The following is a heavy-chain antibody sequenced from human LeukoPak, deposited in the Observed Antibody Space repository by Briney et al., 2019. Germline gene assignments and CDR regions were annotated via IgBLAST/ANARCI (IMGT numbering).Heavy chain of an antibody. V-gene: IGHV3-53*01. D-gene: IGHD1-26*01. CDR2: IYSGGST. CDR3: ARGGSYLSAFDI. CDR1: GFTFSSNY. J-gene: IGHJ3*02. Sequence: PGGSLRLSCAASGFTFSSNYMSWVRQAPGKGLEWGSLIYSGGSTFYSDSVTGRFTISRDNSKNTLYLQMNSLRAEDTAVYYCARGGSYLSAFDIWGQGTMVTVSS.